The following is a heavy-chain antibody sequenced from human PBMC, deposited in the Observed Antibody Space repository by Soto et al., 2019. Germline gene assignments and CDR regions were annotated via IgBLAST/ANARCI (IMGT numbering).Heavy chain of an antibody. CDR2: IYPGDSDT. J-gene: IGHJ5*02. Sequence: GESLRISCKGSGYSFTSYWIHWVRQVPGKGLEWMGIIYPGDSDTRYSPSFQGQVTISADKSISTAYLQWSSLKASDTAMYYCARGGHYYGSGSYYNPWGQGTLVTVSS. CDR1: GYSFTSYW. D-gene: IGHD3-10*01. V-gene: IGHV5-51*01. CDR3: ARGGHYYGSGSYYNP.